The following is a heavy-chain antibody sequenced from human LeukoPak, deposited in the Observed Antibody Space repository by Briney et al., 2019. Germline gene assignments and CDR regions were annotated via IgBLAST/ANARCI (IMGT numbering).Heavy chain of an antibody. D-gene: IGHD3-16*01. CDR2: ISAFNGEI. CDR1: GYTFTNYG. J-gene: IGHJ4*02. CDR3: TRGASTAYSGDY. Sequence: ASVKVSCKASGYTFTNYGINWVRQAPGQGPEWMGWISAFNGEIYLAQRSQGRVSMTTDTTTDTVYTELKSLRSDDTAVYFCTRGASTAYSGDYWGQGTLVTVSS. V-gene: IGHV1-18*01.